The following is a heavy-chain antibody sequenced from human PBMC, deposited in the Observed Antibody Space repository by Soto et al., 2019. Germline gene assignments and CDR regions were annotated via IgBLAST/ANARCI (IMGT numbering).Heavy chain of an antibody. Sequence: SETLSLTCSVAGSSVSNKTYYWSWIRQPPGKRLEWIGYVYYSGTTNYNPSLKSRVTISVDLSKNQFSLRLSSVTTADTALYYCARTTAVPNTLRSRYFFDYWGQGTLVTVSS. CDR1: GSSVSNKTYY. CDR2: VYYSGTT. V-gene: IGHV4-61*01. J-gene: IGHJ4*02. CDR3: ARTTAVPNTLRSRYFFDY. D-gene: IGHD4-17*01.